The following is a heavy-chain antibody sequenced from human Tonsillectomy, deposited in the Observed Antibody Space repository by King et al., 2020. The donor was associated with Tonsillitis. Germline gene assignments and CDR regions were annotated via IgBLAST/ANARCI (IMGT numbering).Heavy chain of an antibody. CDR1: GFSLSNAGLA. D-gene: IGHD4-23*01. V-gene: IGHV2-26*01. CDR2: IVSNDEK. CDR3: ARIFGDYSGVFDF. Sequence: NLKESGPVLVRPTETLTLTCTVSGFSLSNAGLAVSWVRQPPGKALEWLAHIVSNDEKTYNTTLESRLTISKDTSKSQVVLIMTNMDPVDTATYYCARIFGDYSGVFDFWGQGTLVTVSS. J-gene: IGHJ4*02.